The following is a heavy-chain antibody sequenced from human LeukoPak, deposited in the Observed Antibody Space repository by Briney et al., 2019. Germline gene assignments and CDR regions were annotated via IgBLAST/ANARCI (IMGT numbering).Heavy chain of an antibody. CDR1: GFTFSTYA. Sequence: SGGSLRLSCTASGFTFSTYAMTWVRQAPGKGLEWVSGINWNGGSTGYADSVKGRFTISRDNAKNSLYLQMNSLRAEDTALYYCARDADFDWLLSFDYWGQGALVTVSS. D-gene: IGHD3-9*01. J-gene: IGHJ4*02. CDR3: ARDADFDWLLSFDY. V-gene: IGHV3-20*04. CDR2: INWNGGST.